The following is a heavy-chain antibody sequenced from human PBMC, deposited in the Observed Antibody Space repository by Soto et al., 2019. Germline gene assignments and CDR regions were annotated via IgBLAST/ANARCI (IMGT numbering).Heavy chain of an antibody. CDR3: ATSKGYGYRDYFDY. Sequence: LSLTCTVSGGSISSYYWSWIRQPPGKGLEWIGYIYYSGSTNYNPSLKSRVTISVDTSKNQFSLKLSSVTAADTAVYYCATSKGYGYRDYFDYWGQGTLVTVSS. CDR2: IYYSGST. V-gene: IGHV4-59*01. D-gene: IGHD5-18*01. J-gene: IGHJ4*02. CDR1: GGSISSYY.